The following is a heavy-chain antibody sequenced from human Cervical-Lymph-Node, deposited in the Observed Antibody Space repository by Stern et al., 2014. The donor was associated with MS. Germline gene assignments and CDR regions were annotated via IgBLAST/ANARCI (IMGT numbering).Heavy chain of an antibody. CDR2: IKSKTDGGTT. CDR3: TTLDRSYPYYYYGMDV. J-gene: IGHJ6*02. CDR1: GFTFSNAW. D-gene: IGHD1-26*01. Sequence: EVQLVESGGGLVKPGGSLRLSCAASGFTFSNAWMTWIRQATGQGLEWVGRIKSKTDGGTTDYAAPVKGRFTISRDDSKNTLYLQMNSLKTEDTAVYYCTTLDRSYPYYYYGMDVWGQGTTVTVSS. V-gene: IGHV3-15*01.